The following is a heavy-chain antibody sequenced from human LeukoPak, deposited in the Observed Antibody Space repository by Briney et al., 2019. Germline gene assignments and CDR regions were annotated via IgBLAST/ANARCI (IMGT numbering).Heavy chain of an antibody. D-gene: IGHD1-26*01. J-gene: IGHJ4*02. CDR2: IYYSGST. Sequence: PSETLSLTCTVSGGSISSSSYYWGWIRQPPGKGLEWIGSIYYSGSTYYNPSLKSRVTISVDTSKNQFSLKLSSVTAADTAVYYCVLGWELLAAGFDYWGQGTLVTVSS. V-gene: IGHV4-39*07. CDR1: GGSISSSSYY. CDR3: VLGWELLAAGFDY.